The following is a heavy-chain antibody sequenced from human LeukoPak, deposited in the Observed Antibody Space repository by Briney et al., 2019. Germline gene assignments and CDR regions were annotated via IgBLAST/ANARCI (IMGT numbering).Heavy chain of an antibody. Sequence: SETLSLTCAVYGGSFSGYYWSWIRQPPGKGLEWIGEINHSGSTNYNPSLKSRVTISVDTSKNQFSLKLSSVTAADTAVYYCARVDTAMVTFSYWGQGTLVTVSS. J-gene: IGHJ4*02. D-gene: IGHD5-18*01. V-gene: IGHV4-34*01. CDR3: ARVDTAMVTFSY. CDR1: GGSFSGYY. CDR2: INHSGST.